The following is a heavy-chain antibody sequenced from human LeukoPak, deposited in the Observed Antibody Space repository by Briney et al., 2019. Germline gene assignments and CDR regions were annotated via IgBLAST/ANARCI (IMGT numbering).Heavy chain of an antibody. CDR3: ARKPALVSTFDY. CDR1: GRSISSDY. V-gene: IGHV4-59*08. CDR2: MYYSGST. J-gene: IGHJ4*02. D-gene: IGHD5-18*01. Sequence: SQTLSLTCTVAGRSISSDYWSWIRQPPGKGLEWTGSMYYSGSTTSTPPLTSRVTMSVDTCKTQFSLKLSSVSAADTAVYYCARKPALVSTFDYWGEGTLVTVSS.